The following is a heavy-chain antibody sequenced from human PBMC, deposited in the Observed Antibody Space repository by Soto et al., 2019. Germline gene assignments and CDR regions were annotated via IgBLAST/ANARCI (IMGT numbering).Heavy chain of an antibody. CDR3: ARGAQYRSGNYYLDS. Sequence: SETLCLTCAVSGYFIASGCYWGWIRQPPGKGLEWIGSIYHSGSTFYNPSLKSRVTLSLDMSNNHFSLKLASVTAADTAVYYCARGAQYRSGNYYLDSWGQGTPVTVSS. CDR1: GYFIASGCY. J-gene: IGHJ4*02. V-gene: IGHV4-38-2*01. D-gene: IGHD3-10*01. CDR2: IYHSGST.